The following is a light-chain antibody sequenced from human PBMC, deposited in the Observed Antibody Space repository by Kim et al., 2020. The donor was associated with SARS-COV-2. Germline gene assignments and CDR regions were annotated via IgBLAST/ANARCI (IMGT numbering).Light chain of an antibody. V-gene: IGKV3-11*01. CDR1: HSVGIN. J-gene: IGKJ4*01. Sequence: QGEDATFSCTASHSVGINLAWYQPAPGQSPRLLIYDASIRATGIPDRFSGSGSGTDFTLNIGGLEPRDFGIYYCQQRGTWPPAVTFGGGTKVDIK. CDR3: QQRGTWPPAVT. CDR2: DAS.